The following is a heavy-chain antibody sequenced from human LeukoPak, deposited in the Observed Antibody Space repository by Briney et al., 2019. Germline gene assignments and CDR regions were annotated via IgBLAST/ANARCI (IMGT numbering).Heavy chain of an antibody. CDR3: AKVISRTESYYYYYGMDV. J-gene: IGHJ6*02. D-gene: IGHD3-10*01. CDR2: ISGSGGST. CDR1: GFTFSSYA. V-gene: IGHV3-23*01. Sequence: PGGSPRLSCAASGFTFSSYAMSWVRQAPGKGLEWVSAISGSGGSTYYADSVKGRFTISRDNSKNTLYLQMNSLRAEDTAVYYCAKVISRTESYYYYYGMDVWGQGTTVTVSS.